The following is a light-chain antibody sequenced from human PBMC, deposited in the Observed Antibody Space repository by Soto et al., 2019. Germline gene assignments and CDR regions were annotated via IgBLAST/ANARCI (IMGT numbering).Light chain of an antibody. J-gene: IGKJ4*01. CDR3: QQRSTWPLT. CDR2: GSS. V-gene: IGKV3D-20*02. Sequence: EIVLTQSPGTLSLSPGERATLSCRASQSVSSSYLAWYQQKPGQATRLLIYGSSTRATDVPDRFSGSGSGADFTLTISRLEPEDLAVYYCQQRSTWPLTFGGGTKVDI. CDR1: QSVSSSY.